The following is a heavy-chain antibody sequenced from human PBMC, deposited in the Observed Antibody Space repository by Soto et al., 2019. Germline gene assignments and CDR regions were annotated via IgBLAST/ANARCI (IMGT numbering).Heavy chain of an antibody. V-gene: IGHV2-5*01. CDR1: GFSLSTSGAG. CDR3: AHRRGADYKGCFHY. D-gene: IGHD4-4*01. CDR2: IYWSDEK. J-gene: IGHJ4*02. Sequence: SGPTLVNPTQTLTLTCTFSGFSLSTSGAGVGWIRQPPGKALEWLALIYWSDEKRYSPSLSSRLTITKDTSKNQVVLTMTNMDPVDTATYYCAHRRGADYKGCFHYWGQGTLVTVSS.